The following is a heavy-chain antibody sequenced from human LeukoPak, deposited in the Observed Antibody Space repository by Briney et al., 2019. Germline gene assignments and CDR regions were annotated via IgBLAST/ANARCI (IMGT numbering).Heavy chain of an antibody. CDR1: GYTFDDYA. Sequence: GRSLGLSCAASGYTFDDYAMHWVRQAPGKGLERVSGISWNSGTIGYADSVKGRFTISRDNARNSLYLQMHSLRAEDTAFYFCAKDVTGTGAFDIWGQGTMVTVSS. D-gene: IGHD1-7*01. CDR2: ISWNSGTI. V-gene: IGHV3-9*01. CDR3: AKDVTGTGAFDI. J-gene: IGHJ3*02.